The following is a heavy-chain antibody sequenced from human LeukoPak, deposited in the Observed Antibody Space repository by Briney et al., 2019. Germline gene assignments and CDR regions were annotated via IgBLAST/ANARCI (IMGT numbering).Heavy chain of an antibody. CDR2: MNPNSGNT. D-gene: IGHD3-22*01. Sequence: ASVKVSCKASGYTFTSYDINWVRQATGQGLEWMGRMNPNSGNTGYAQKFQGRVTMTRNTSISTAYMELSSLRSEDTAVYYCARVGRYYYDSSGYYPYWGQGTLVTVSS. V-gene: IGHV1-8*01. J-gene: IGHJ4*02. CDR1: GYTFTSYD. CDR3: ARVGRYYYDSSGYYPY.